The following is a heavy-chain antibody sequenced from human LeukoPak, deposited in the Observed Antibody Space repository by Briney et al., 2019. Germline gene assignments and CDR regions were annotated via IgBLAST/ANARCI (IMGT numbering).Heavy chain of an antibody. CDR1: GFTFSSYA. J-gene: IGHJ4*02. CDR2: ISGSGGST. D-gene: IGHD2-15*01. Sequence: GGSLRLSCAASGFTFSSYAMSWVRQAPGKGLEWVSAISGSGGSTYYADSVKGRFTISRDNSKNTLYLQMNSLRAEDTAVYYCARREARGYCSGGSCYTADYWGQGTPVTVSS. CDR3: ARREARGYCSGGSCYTADY. V-gene: IGHV3-23*01.